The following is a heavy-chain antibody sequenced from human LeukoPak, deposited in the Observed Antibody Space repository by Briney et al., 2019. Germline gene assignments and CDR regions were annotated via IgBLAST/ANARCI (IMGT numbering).Heavy chain of an antibody. D-gene: IGHD2-2*01. Sequence: GRSLRLSCAASGFTFSSYGMHWVRQAPGKGLEWVAVISYDGSNKYYADSVKGRFTISRDNSKNTLYLQMNSLRAEDTAVYYCAKGVVPAASYYYGMDVWGQGTTVTVSS. V-gene: IGHV3-30*18. J-gene: IGHJ6*02. CDR3: AKGVVPAASYYYGMDV. CDR1: GFTFSSYG. CDR2: ISYDGSNK.